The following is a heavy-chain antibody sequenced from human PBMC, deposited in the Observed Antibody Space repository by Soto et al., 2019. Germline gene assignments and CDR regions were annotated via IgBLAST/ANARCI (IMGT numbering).Heavy chain of an antibody. V-gene: IGHV1-8*01. CDR1: GYTFTSYD. Sequence: QVQLVQTGAEVKKPGASVKVSCKASGYTFTSYDINWVRQATGQGLEWMGWMNPNRGNTGYAQKSQSRVTITRNTSISTAYMEPSSLTSEYTAVYYCARGYNCNYGEFRHYWFDPWGHGTLVTVSS. D-gene: IGHD1-7*01. CDR2: MNPNRGNT. CDR3: ARGYNCNYGEFRHYWFDP. J-gene: IGHJ5*02.